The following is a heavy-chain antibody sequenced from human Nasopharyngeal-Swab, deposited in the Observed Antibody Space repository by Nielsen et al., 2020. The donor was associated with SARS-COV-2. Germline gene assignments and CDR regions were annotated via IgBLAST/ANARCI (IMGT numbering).Heavy chain of an antibody. J-gene: IGHJ3*02. CDR3: ARVLGHYDILTGYYSTQNDAFDI. D-gene: IGHD3-9*01. CDR2: INPSGGST. Sequence: WVRQAPGQGLEWMGIINPSGGSTSYAQKFQGRVTMTRDTSTSTVYMELSSLRSEDTAVYYCARVLGHYDILTGYYSTQNDAFDIWGQGTMVTVSS. V-gene: IGHV1-46*01.